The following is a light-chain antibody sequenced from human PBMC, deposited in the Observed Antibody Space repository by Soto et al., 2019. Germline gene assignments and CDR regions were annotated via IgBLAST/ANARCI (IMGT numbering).Light chain of an antibody. V-gene: IGKV3-11*01. CDR3: QQRGNWPLT. CDR1: QSVTSY. CDR2: DAS. Sequence: EIVLTQSPATLSLSPGERATLSCRASQSVTSYLAWYQQKPGQPPRLLIYDASSRATGIPARFSGSGSGTDFTLTISSLEPEDSAVYYCQQRGNWPLTFGGGTKVEIK. J-gene: IGKJ4*01.